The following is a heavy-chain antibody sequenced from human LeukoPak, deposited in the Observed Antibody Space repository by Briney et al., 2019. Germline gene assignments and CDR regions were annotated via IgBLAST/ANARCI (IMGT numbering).Heavy chain of an antibody. J-gene: IGHJ3*02. V-gene: IGHV3-20*01. D-gene: IGHD6-13*01. CDR2: INWNGGST. Sequence: GRSLRLSCAASGFTFDDYGMSWVRQAPGKGLEWVSGINWNGGSTGYADSVKGRFTISRDNAKNSLYLQMNSLRAEDTALYHCARGVAAAGYHDAFDIWGQGTMVTVSS. CDR1: GFTFDDYG. CDR3: ARGVAAAGYHDAFDI.